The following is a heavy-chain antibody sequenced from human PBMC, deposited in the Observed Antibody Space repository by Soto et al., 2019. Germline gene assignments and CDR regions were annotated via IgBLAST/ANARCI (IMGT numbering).Heavy chain of an antibody. CDR3: ARGDYDILTGTYYYYGMDV. CDR2: IYYSGST. D-gene: IGHD3-9*01. Sequence: SETLSLTCTVSGGSISSGGYYWSWIRQHPGKGLEWIGYIYYSGSTYYNPSLKSRVTISVDTSKNQFSLKLSSVTAADTAVYYCARGDYDILTGTYYYYGMDVWGQGTTVTVSS. J-gene: IGHJ6*02. CDR1: GGSISSGGYY. V-gene: IGHV4-31*03.